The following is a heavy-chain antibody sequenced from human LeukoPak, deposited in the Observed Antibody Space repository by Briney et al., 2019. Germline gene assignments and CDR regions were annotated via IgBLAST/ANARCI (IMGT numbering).Heavy chain of an antibody. Sequence: ASVKVSCKASGYTFTTYNINWVRQAPGQGLEWMGWITPNSGGTNYAQKFQGRVTMTRDTSISTAYMELSSLRSDDTAVYYCARDSAIYYGSDYYMDVWGKGTTVTISS. V-gene: IGHV1-2*02. CDR1: GYTFTTYN. J-gene: IGHJ6*03. D-gene: IGHD3-10*01. CDR2: ITPNSGGT. CDR3: ARDSAIYYGSDYYMDV.